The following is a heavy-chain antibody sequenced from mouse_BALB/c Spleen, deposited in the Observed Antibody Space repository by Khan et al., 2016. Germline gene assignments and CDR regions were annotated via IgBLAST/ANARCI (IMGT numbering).Heavy chain of an antibody. V-gene: IGHV9-3*02. CDR2: IDTNTGEP. Sequence: QIQLVQSGPELKKPGETVKISCKASEYSFTNYGMNWVKQAPGKGLKWMGWIDTNTGEPTYAEEFKGRFAFSLETSAITAYFQINTLKKDDTATYFYARCGYDYAWFAYWGQGTLVTVSA. J-gene: IGHJ3*01. CDR3: ARCGYDYAWFAY. CDR1: EYSFTNYG. D-gene: IGHD2-4*01.